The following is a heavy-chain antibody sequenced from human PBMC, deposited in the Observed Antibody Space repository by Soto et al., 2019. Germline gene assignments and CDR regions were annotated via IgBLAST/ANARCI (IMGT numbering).Heavy chain of an antibody. CDR3: ARVPSQRITIFGVVIGPFSGMDV. D-gene: IGHD3-3*01. V-gene: IGHV4-30-4*01. Sequence: SETLSLTCTVSGGSISSGDCYWSWIRQPPGKGLEWIGYIYYSGTTYYDPSLMSRLTISVDTSKNQFSLKLSSVTAADTAVYYCARVPSQRITIFGVVIGPFSGMDVWGQGTTVTVSS. CDR1: GGSISSGDCY. J-gene: IGHJ6*02. CDR2: IYYSGTT.